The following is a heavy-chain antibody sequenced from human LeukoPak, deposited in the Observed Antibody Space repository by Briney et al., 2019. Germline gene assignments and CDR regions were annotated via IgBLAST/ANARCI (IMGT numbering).Heavy chain of an antibody. V-gene: IGHV1-18*01. CDR2: ISGYDGNT. CDR3: ARESSNGWFDP. Sequence: APVKVSCKASGYTFSRFGISWVRQAPGQGLEWMGWISGYDGNTNYPQRLQGRVTMTTDTSTSTAYMELRNLRSDDTAVYYCARESSNGWFDPWGQGTLVTVSS. CDR1: GYTFSRFG. J-gene: IGHJ5*02. D-gene: IGHD2-8*01.